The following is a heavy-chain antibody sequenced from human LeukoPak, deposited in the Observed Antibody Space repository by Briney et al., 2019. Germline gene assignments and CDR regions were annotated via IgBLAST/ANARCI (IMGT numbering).Heavy chain of an antibody. CDR1: GYTLIDFY. Sequence: ASVKVSCRASGYTLIDFYMHWVRQAPGQGLEWMGWINPNSGDTNYAQKFQGRVTMTGDTSISTAYMELSRLRSDDTAVYFCARSLGGLKEGGSVTAASAYWGQGTLVTVSS. CDR2: INPNSGDT. D-gene: IGHD2-21*02. J-gene: IGHJ4*02. V-gene: IGHV1-2*02. CDR3: ARSLGGLKEGGSVTAASAY.